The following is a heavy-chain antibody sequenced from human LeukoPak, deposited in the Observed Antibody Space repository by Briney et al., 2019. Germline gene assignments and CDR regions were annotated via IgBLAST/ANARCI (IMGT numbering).Heavy chain of an antibody. CDR3: ARGSGNAVFDI. CDR1: GFTFTTYG. V-gene: IGHV3-30*03. Sequence: GGSLRLSCAASGFTFTTYGMHWVRQSPGKGLEWVALITYDGYYKYYSDSVKGRFTISSDTSKNTLYLQMNSLRAEDTAFYYCARGSGNAVFDIWGQGTMVTVSS. J-gene: IGHJ3*02. CDR2: ITYDGYYK. D-gene: IGHD5-12*01.